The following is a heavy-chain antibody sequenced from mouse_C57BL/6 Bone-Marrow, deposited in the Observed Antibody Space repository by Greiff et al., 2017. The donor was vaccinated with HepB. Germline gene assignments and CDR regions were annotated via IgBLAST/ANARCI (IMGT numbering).Heavy chain of an antibody. CDR1: GFSLTSYG. V-gene: IGHV2-2*01. D-gene: IGHD1-1*01. J-gene: IGHJ4*01. Sequence: VKVEESGPGLVQPSQSLSITCTVSGFSLTSYGVHWVRQSPGKGLEWLGVIWSGGSTDYNAAFISRLSISKDNSKSQVFFKMNSLQADDTAIYYCARVTTVVAKDYAMDYWGQGTSVTVSS. CDR3: ARVTTVVAKDYAMDY. CDR2: IWSGGST.